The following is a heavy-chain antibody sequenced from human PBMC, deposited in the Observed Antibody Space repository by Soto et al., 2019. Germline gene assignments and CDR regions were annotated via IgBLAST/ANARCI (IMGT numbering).Heavy chain of an antibody. CDR3: ARGGTFDFWSGYYTPFDY. CDR1: GYTFTTYY. D-gene: IGHD3-3*01. Sequence: QVQLVQSGTEVKKPGASVKLSCKASGYTFTTYYIHWVRQAPGQGLEWMGIINPSGGSTTYAEKFQGSVTMTRDTTTGTVYLELSSLRSEDTAMYYCARGGTFDFWSGYYTPFDYWGQGTLVTVSS. V-gene: IGHV1-46*01. CDR2: INPSGGST. J-gene: IGHJ4*02.